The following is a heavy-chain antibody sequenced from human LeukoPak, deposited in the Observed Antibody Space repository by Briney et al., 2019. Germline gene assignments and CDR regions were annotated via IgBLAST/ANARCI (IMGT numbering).Heavy chain of an antibody. CDR3: ARYSDTGYSSSWYSTPFDY. CDR2: FDPEDGET. D-gene: IGHD6-13*01. J-gene: IGHJ4*02. V-gene: IGHV1-24*01. CDR1: GYTLTELS. Sequence: GASVKVSCKVSGYTLTELSIHWMRQAPGKGLEWMGGFDPEDGETIYAQKFQGRVTMTEDTSTDTAYMELSSLRSEDTAVYYCARYSDTGYSSSWYSTPFDYWGQGTLVTVSS.